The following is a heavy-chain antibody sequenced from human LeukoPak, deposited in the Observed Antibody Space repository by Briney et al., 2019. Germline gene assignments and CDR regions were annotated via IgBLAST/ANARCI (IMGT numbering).Heavy chain of an antibody. CDR1: GFTFSSYG. D-gene: IGHD6-13*01. Sequence: GGSLRLSCAASGFTFSSYGMHWVRQAPGKGLEWVAVISYDGSNKYYADSVKGRFTISRDNSKNTLYLQMNSLRAEDTAVYYCAKESAAGPTLYFQHWGQGTLVTVSS. V-gene: IGHV3-30*18. J-gene: IGHJ1*01. CDR3: AKESAAGPTLYFQH. CDR2: ISYDGSNK.